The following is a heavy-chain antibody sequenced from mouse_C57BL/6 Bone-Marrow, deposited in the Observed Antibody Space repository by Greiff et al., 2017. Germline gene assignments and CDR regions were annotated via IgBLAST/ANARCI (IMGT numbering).Heavy chain of an antibody. Sequence: QVQLQESGPGLVQPSQSLSITCTVSGFSLTSYGVHWVRQSPGKGLEWLGVILRGGGTDYNAAFISRLSISKDNSKSQVFFKMNSLQADDTAIYYCARKGYGSSCWYFDVWGTGTTVTVSS. D-gene: IGHD1-1*01. J-gene: IGHJ1*03. CDR3: ARKGYGSSCWYFDV. CDR2: ILRGGGT. V-gene: IGHV2-2*01. CDR1: GFSLTSYG.